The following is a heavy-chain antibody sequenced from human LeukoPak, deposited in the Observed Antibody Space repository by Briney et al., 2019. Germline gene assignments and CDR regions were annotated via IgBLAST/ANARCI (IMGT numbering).Heavy chain of an antibody. V-gene: IGHV3-33*01. CDR2: IWSDGSNK. CDR1: GFTFSRYG. D-gene: IGHD3-16*01. J-gene: IGHJ4*02. CDR3: ARDLYERSLDY. Sequence: GGSLRLSCAASGFTFSRYGMHWVRQAPGKGLEWVAVIWSDGSNKYYADSLKGRFTVSRDSSKSTLYLQMDSLRAEDTAMYYCARDLYERSLDYWGQGTLVTVSS.